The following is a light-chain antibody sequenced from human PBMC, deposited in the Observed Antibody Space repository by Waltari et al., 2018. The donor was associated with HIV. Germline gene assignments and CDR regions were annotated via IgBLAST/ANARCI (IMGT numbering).Light chain of an antibody. CDR3: LQDYNLPGA. CDR1: QRIDTTS. V-gene: IGKV3D-7*01. CDR2: GAS. Sequence: VLTQSPGTLSVSPGERATLSCRASQRIDTTSVSWYQHKAGQPPRLIIYGASTRASGIPPRFSGSGSGTDVTLTIRGLQPEDFASYYGLQDYNLPGAFGQGTRVEIK. J-gene: IGKJ1*01.